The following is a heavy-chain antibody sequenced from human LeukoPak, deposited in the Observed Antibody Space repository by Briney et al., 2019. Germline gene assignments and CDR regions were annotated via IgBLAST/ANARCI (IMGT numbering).Heavy chain of an antibody. D-gene: IGHD4-17*01. CDR2: IKQDGSEK. V-gene: IGHV3-7*05. CDR1: GVTFNTYW. Sequence: PGGSLRLSCAASGVTFNTYWMNWVRQAPGKGLEWVANIKQDGSEKYYVDSVKGRFTISRDNAKNSLYLQMNSLRAEDTAVYYCARDRGPYGDYSFDPWGRGTLVTVSS. J-gene: IGHJ5*02. CDR3: ARDRGPYGDYSFDP.